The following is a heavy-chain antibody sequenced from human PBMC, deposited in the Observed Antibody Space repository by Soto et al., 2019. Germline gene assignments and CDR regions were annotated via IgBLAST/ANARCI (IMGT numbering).Heavy chain of an antibody. J-gene: IGHJ4*02. V-gene: IGHV3-30-3*01. CDR1: GFTFSSYA. CDR2: ISYDGSNK. Sequence: PGGSLRLSCAASGFTFSSYAMHWVRQAPGKGLEWVAVISYDGSNKYYADSVKGRFTISRDNSKNTLDLQMNSLRAEDTAVYYCARDFDYWGQGTLVTVSS. CDR3: ARDFDY.